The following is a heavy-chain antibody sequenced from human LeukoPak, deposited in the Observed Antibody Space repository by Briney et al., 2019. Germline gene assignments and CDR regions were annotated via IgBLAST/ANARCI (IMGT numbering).Heavy chain of an antibody. CDR1: GYTFTSYY. J-gene: IGHJ4*02. D-gene: IGHD6-19*01. CDR2: INPSGGST. V-gene: IGHV1-46*01. Sequence: ASVKVSCKASGYTFTSYYMHWVQQAPGQGLEWMGIINPSGGSTSYAQKFQGRVTMTRDTSTSTVYMELSSLRSEDTAVYYCARDRGLYSSGWRVPGRWGQGTLVTVSS. CDR3: ARDRGLYSSGWRVPGR.